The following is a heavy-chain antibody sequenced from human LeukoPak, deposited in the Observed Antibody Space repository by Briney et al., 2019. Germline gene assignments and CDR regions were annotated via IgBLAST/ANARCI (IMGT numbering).Heavy chain of an antibody. CDR1: GGSIIVSAW. D-gene: IGHD1-7*01. CDR2: IFHSGST. J-gene: IGHJ4*02. V-gene: IGHV4-4*02. Sequence: SETLSLTCAVSGGSIIVSAWWSWVRQPPGKGLEWIGEIFHSGSTNYNPSLKSRVTISLDTSKNQFSLNLNSVTAADTTVYYCARHHHHWNWDYWGQGTLVTVSS. CDR3: ARHHHHWNWDY.